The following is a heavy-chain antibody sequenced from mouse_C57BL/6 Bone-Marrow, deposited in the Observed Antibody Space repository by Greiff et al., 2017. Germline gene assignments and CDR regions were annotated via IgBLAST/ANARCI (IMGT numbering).Heavy chain of an antibody. CDR3: ARDLIYYGDAMDY. V-gene: IGHV5-4*01. J-gene: IGHJ4*01. CDR2: ISDGGSYT. CDR1: GFTFSSYA. Sequence: EVKLVESGGGLVKPGGSLKLSCAASGFTFSSYAMSWVRQTPEKRLEWVATISDGGSYTYYPDNVKGRFTISRDNAKNNLYLQMSHLKSEDTAMYYCARDLIYYGDAMDYWGQGTSVTVSS. D-gene: IGHD2-1*01.